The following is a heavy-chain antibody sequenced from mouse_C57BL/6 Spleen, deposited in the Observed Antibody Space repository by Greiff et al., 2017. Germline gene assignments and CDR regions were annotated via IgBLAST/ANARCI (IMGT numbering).Heavy chain of an antibody. D-gene: IGHD1-1*01. CDR3: ARWYYGSRYYFDC. CDR1: GYTFTDYY. J-gene: IGHJ2*01. V-gene: IGHV1-26*01. Sequence: EVQLQQSGPELVKPGASVKISCKASGYTFTDYYMNWVKQSHGKSLEWIGDINPNNGGTSYNQKFKGKATLTVDKSSSTAYMELRSLTSEDSAVYYCARWYYGSRYYFDCWGQGTTLTVSS. CDR2: INPNNGGT.